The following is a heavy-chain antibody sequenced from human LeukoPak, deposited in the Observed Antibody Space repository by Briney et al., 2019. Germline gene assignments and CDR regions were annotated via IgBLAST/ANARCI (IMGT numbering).Heavy chain of an antibody. D-gene: IGHD5-24*01. J-gene: IGHJ4*02. Sequence: SVKVSCKASGGTFSSSAISWVRQAPGQGLEWMGGIIAIFGTENYAQKFLGRVAIIADESTSTVYMELSSLRSEDTAVYYCASGMGGPAWYFDYWGQGTLVTVSS. CDR3: ASGMGGPAWYFDY. V-gene: IGHV1-69*13. CDR2: IIAIFGTE. CDR1: GGTFSSSA.